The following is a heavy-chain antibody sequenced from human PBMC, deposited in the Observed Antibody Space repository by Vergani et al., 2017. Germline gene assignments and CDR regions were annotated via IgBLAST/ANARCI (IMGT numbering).Heavy chain of an antibody. V-gene: IGHV3-7*01. Sequence: EVQLVESGGGLVQPGGSLRLSCAASGFTFSSYWMSWVRQAPGKGLEWVAKIKQDGSEKYYVDSVKGRFTISRDNAKNSLYQQMNRLRAEDAAVYYCAGEDYWTVTSDCWGQGTLVTVSS. D-gene: IGHD1-1*01. CDR2: IKQDGSEK. CDR3: AGEDYWTVTSDC. CDR1: GFTFSSYW. J-gene: IGHJ4*02.